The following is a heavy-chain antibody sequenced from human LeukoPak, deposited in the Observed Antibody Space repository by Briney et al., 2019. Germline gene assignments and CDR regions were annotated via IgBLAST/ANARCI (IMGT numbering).Heavy chain of an antibody. CDR3: ARGPLLWFGEVEVQFDY. V-gene: IGHV3-7*01. D-gene: IGHD3-10*01. CDR2: IKQDGSET. J-gene: IGHJ4*02. Sequence: GGSLRLSCAASGFTFSSYWMSWVRQAPGKGLEWVAIIKQDGSETYYVDSVKGRFTISRDNARNSLYLQMNSLRAEDTAVYYCARGPLLWFGEVEVQFDYWGQGTLVTVSS. CDR1: GFTFSSYW.